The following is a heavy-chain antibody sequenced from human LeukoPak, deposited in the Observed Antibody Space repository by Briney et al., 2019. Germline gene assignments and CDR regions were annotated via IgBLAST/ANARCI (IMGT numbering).Heavy chain of an antibody. J-gene: IGHJ3*02. CDR1: GFTFSSYA. D-gene: IGHD3-22*01. CDR3: AMTYYYDSSGYYDDAFDI. CDR2: ISYDGSNK. V-gene: IGHV3-30-3*01. Sequence: GRSLRLSCAASGFTFSSYAMHWVRQAPGKGLEWVAVISYDGSNKYYADSVKGRFTISRDNSKNTLYLQMNSLRAEDTAVYYCAMTYYYDSSGYYDDAFDIWGQGTMVTVSS.